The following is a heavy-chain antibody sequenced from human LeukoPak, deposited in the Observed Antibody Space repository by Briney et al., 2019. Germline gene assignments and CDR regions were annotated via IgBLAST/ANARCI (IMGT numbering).Heavy chain of an antibody. CDR3: ARDREVYFDWLRHYYYYGMDV. CDR1: GFTFSSYA. J-gene: IGHJ6*02. Sequence: GGSLRLSCAASGFTFSSYAMSWVRQAPGKGLEWVSAISGSGGSTYYADSVKGRFTISRDNSKNTLYLQMNSLRAEDTAVYYCARDREVYFDWLRHYYYYGMDVWGQGTTVTVSS. CDR2: ISGSGGST. D-gene: IGHD3-9*01. V-gene: IGHV3-23*01.